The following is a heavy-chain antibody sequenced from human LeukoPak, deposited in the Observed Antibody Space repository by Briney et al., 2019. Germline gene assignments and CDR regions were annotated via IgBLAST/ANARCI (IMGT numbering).Heavy chain of an antibody. CDR3: ARDAALLSAAGTGASVDY. J-gene: IGHJ4*02. CDR2: LSYDGINK. D-gene: IGHD6-13*01. CDR1: GFTFSSYA. Sequence: PGGSLRLSCAASGFTFSSYAFHWVRQAPGEGLEWVAVLSYDGINKYYADSVKGRFTISRDNAKNTLFLQMSSLRAEDTAAYYCARDAALLSAAGTGASVDYWGQGTLVTVSS. V-gene: IGHV3-30-3*01.